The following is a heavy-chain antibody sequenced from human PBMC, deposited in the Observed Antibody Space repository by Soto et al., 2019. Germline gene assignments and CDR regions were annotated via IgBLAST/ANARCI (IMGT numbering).Heavy chain of an antibody. CDR3: ARVHGTSYALFDY. CDR2: VHYSGST. CDR1: GGSISSYY. V-gene: IGHV4-59*01. Sequence: QVQLQESGPGLVKPSETLSLTCTVSGGSISSYYWSWIRQPPGKGLAWIGYVHYSGSTTYNPSLKSRVTVSVDTSKNQFSLKLSAVTAADTAVYYCARVHGTSYALFDYWGQGTLVTVSS. J-gene: IGHJ4*02. D-gene: IGHD2-2*01.